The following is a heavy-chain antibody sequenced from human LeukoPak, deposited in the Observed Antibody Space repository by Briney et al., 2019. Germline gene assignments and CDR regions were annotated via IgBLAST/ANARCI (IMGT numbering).Heavy chain of an antibody. CDR1: GYTFTSYN. D-gene: IGHD3-10*01. Sequence: ASVKVSCKTSGYTFTSYNIYWVRQAPGQGLEWMGIIDPSGGSTRYTQMFQGRVTMTRDTSPSTVYMEVSSLRSDDTAVYYCARGPHISMVRGPLDVWAQGTLVTVSS. V-gene: IGHV1-46*01. CDR2: IDPSGGST. CDR3: ARGPHISMVRGPLDV. J-gene: IGHJ4*02.